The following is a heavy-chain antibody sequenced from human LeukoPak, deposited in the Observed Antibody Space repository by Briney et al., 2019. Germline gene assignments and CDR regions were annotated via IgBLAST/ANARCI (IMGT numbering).Heavy chain of an antibody. CDR2: IIPILGIA. CDR1: GGTFSSYA. CDR3: ARAFGSTGCFDY. Sequence: ASVKVSCKASGGTFSSYAISWVRQAPGQGLEWMGRIIPILGIANYAQKFQGRVTITADKSTSTAYMELSSLRSEDTAVYYCARAFGSTGCFDYWGQGTLVTVSS. V-gene: IGHV1-69*04. D-gene: IGHD2-2*01. J-gene: IGHJ4*02.